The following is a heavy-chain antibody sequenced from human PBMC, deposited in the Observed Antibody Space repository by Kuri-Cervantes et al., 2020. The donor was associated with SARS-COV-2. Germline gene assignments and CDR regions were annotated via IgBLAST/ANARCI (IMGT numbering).Heavy chain of an antibody. V-gene: IGHV1-69*04. Sequence: SVKVSCKASGGTFSSYAISWVRQAPGQGLEWMGRIIPIFGIANYAQKFQGRVTITADKSMSTAYMELSSLRSEGTAVYYCARQLETTMLYYFDYWGQGTLVTVSS. J-gene: IGHJ4*02. CDR1: GGTFSSYA. CDR3: ARQLETTMLYYFDY. D-gene: IGHD3-10*02. CDR2: IIPIFGIA.